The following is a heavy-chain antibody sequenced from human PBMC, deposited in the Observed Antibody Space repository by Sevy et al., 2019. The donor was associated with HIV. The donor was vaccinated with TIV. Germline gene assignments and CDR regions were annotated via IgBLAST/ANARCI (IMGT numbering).Heavy chain of an antibody. CDR1: GFSLDSYD. CDR2: ISSSGTRT. J-gene: IGHJ6*03. D-gene: IGHD3-22*01. V-gene: IGHV3-23*01. CDR3: AKGGGGHYDPDEIGYYFYYYNMDV. Sequence: GGSLRLSCAVSGFSLDSYDMTWVRQAPGKGLEWVSGISSSGTRTYYADSVKGRFSISRDNSKNRLYLQMNSLRSEDTAIYYCAKGGGGHYDPDEIGYYFYYYNMDVWGKGSTVTVSS.